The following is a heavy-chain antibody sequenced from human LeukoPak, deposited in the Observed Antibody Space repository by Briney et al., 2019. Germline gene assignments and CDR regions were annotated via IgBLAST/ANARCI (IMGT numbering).Heavy chain of an antibody. Sequence: GGSLRLSCAASGFTFSSYAMSWVRQAPGKGLEWISAISGSGSGTYYADSVKGRFTISRDNSKNTLYLQMSSLTAEDTAVYYCAKDLAGTVTTFWDYWGQGTLVTVSS. D-gene: IGHD4-17*01. CDR2: ISGSGSGT. V-gene: IGHV3-23*01. CDR1: GFTFSSYA. CDR3: AKDLAGTVTTFWDY. J-gene: IGHJ4*02.